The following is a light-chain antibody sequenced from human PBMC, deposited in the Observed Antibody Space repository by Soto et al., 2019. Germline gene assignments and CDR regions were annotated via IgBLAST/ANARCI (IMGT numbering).Light chain of an antibody. CDR1: QGISSY. J-gene: IGKJ1*01. CDR2: AAS. V-gene: IGKV1-9*01. CDR3: QQLNSYSWT. Sequence: DIQLTQSPSFLSASVGDRVTITCRASQGISSYLAWYQQKPGKAPNLLIYAASTLQSGVPSRFSGSGSGTEFTLTISSLQPEDFATYYCQQLNSYSWTFGQGTKVEIK.